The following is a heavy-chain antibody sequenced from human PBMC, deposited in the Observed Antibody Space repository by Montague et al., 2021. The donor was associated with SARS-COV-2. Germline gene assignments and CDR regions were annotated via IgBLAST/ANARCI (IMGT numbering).Heavy chain of an antibody. D-gene: IGHD6-19*01. J-gene: IGHJ5*02. CDR2: ISAHNGNT. Sequence: SVKVSFKASGYTFTSYGISWVRQAPGQGLEWMGWISAHNGNTNYAQKLQGRVTMTTDTSTSTAYMELRSLRSDDTAVYYCATAVAGFSWFDPWGQGTLVTVSS. CDR1: GYTFTSYG. CDR3: ATAVAGFSWFDP. V-gene: IGHV1-18*01.